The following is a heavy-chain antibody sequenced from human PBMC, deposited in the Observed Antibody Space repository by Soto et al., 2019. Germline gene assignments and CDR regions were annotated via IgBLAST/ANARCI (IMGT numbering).Heavy chain of an antibody. J-gene: IGHJ5*02. CDR2: IYATGTT. D-gene: IGHD1-1*01. V-gene: IGHV4-4*07. Sequence: PSETLSLTCTVSGTSISGFYWSWIRKSAGKGLEWIGRIYATGTTDYNPSLKSRVMMSVDTSKKQFSLKLRSVTAADTAVYYCVRDGTKTLRDWFDPWRQRISVTASS. CDR3: VRDGTKTLRDWFDP. CDR1: GTSISGFY.